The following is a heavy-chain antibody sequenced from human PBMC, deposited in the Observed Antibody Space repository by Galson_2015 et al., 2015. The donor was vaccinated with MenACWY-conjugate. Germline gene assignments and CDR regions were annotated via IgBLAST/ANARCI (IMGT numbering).Heavy chain of an antibody. CDR3: ARVLSSGWTRQFDY. J-gene: IGHJ4*02. Sequence: QAPGKGLEWVPAISYDGNNKYYADSVKGRFTISRDNSKNTVSLQMNGLTTEDTAVYFCARVLSSGWTRQFDYWGQGTLVAVSS. D-gene: IGHD6-19*01. CDR2: ISYDGNNK. V-gene: IGHV3-30*03.